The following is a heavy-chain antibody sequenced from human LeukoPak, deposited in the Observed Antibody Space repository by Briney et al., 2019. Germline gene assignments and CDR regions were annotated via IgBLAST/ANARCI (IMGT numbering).Heavy chain of an antibody. V-gene: IGHV3-11*05. J-gene: IGHJ3*02. CDR1: GFTFSDYS. CDR2: ISSSSLYT. D-gene: IGHD3-16*01. Sequence: PGGSLRLPCAASGFTFSDYSMSWIRQAPGKGLEWVSYISSSSLYTNYADSLKGRFTISRVNPKNSLFLQMNSLRAEDSAVYYCARAARFGSVNDAFDIWGQGTMVTVSS. CDR3: ARAARFGSVNDAFDI.